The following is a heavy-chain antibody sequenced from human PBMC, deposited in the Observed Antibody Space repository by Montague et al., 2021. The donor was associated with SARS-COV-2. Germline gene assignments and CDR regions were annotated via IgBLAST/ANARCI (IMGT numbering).Heavy chain of an antibody. J-gene: IGHJ3*02. V-gene: IGHV4-39*02. CDR2: IYDSGST. D-gene: IGHD5-12*01. CDR3: ARRGRKLLPVATTIGGFDI. Sequence: SETLSLTCTVSGGSISSNNYYWDWIRQPPGKGLEWIGSIYDSGSTYYNPSSKSRVTISVDTSKNHFSLKLNSVTAADTAVYYCARRGRKLLPVATTIGGFDIWGQGTMVTVSS. CDR1: GGSISSNNYY.